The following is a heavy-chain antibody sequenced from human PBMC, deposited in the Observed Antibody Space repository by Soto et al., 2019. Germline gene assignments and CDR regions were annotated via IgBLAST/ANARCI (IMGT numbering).Heavy chain of an antibody. V-gene: IGHV4-31*03. D-gene: IGHD6-13*01. CDR3: ARMSATGTRWFDP. CDR1: GGSFSSGAYH. Sequence: QVQLQESGPGLVKPSQTLSLTCTVSGGSFSSGAYHWSWVRQHPGQGLEWIASISCRGITYSNPSLKSRLSMSVDTSKNQFSLHLTSVTAADTAVYHCARMSATGTRWFDPWGQGTLVTVSS. J-gene: IGHJ5*02. CDR2: ISCRGIT.